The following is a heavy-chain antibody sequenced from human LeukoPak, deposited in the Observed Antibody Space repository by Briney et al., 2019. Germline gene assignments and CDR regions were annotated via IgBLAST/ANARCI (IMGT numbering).Heavy chain of an antibody. CDR3: ARDSPYSPHDS. CDR2: INRYGSA. Sequence: SETLSLTCGVYGGPFSAYYWSWIRQPPGKGLEWIGQINRYGSADYNPSLKSRVAISLDTSKNQFSLKLSSVTAADTAVYYCARDSPYSPHDSWGQGTLVTVSS. J-gene: IGHJ4*02. V-gene: IGHV4-34*01. CDR1: GGPFSAYY. D-gene: IGHD4-11*01.